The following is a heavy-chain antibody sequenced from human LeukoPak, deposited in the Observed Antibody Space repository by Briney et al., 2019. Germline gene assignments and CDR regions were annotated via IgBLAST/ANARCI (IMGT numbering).Heavy chain of an antibody. V-gene: IGHV3-7*01. CDR3: ARPPNIAAAGQD. CDR1: GFTFSGYW. D-gene: IGHD6-13*01. J-gene: IGHJ4*02. CDR2: IKRDGSEK. Sequence: GGSLRLSCAASGFTFSGYWMTWVRQAPGKGLEWVANIKRDGSEKYYADSVRGRFTISRDNAKNSLYLQMNSLRAEDTAVYYCARPPNIAAAGQDWGQGTLVTVSS.